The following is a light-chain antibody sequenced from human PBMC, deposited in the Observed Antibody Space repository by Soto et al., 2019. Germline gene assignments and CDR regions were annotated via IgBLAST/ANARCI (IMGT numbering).Light chain of an antibody. CDR3: QQYLGTPVT. Sequence: DIVMTQSRDSLSVSLGERATINCKSSRTVLYSPNSKNYLAWYQQKPGQPPKLLISWASTRESGVPDRFSGSGSGTDFTLTISSLQAGDAAVYYCQQYLGTPVTFGQGTRLEIK. J-gene: IGKJ5*01. CDR1: RTVLYSPNSKNY. CDR2: WAS. V-gene: IGKV4-1*01.